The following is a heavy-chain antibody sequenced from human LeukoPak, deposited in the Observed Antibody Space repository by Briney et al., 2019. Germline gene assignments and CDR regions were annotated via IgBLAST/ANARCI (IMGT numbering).Heavy chain of an antibody. CDR1: GYTFTNYD. J-gene: IGHJ4*02. V-gene: IGHV1-8*01. CDR2: MNPNSGNT. Sequence: ASVKVSCKASGYTFTNYDINWVRQATEQGLEWMGWMNPNSGNTGYAQKFQGRVTMTRNTSISTAYMELSSLRSEDTAVYYCARGDQHVEYSSSPFDYWGQGTLVTVSS. CDR3: ARGDQHVEYSSSPFDY. D-gene: IGHD6-6*01.